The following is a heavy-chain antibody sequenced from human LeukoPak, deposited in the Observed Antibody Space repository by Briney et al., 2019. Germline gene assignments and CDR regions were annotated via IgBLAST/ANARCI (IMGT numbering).Heavy chain of an antibody. CDR3: ARLTAAAAF. J-gene: IGHJ4*02. D-gene: IGHD6-13*01. CDR1: GGSISSYY. CDR2: IYYSGST. Sequence: SETLSLTCTVSGGSISSYYWSWIRQPPGKGLEWIGYIYYSGSTNYNPSLKTRVTISVDTSKNQFSLKLSSVTAADTAVYYCARLTAAAAFWGQGTLVTVSS. V-gene: IGHV4-59*08.